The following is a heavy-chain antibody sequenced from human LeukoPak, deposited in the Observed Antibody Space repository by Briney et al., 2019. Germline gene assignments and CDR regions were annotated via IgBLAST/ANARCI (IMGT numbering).Heavy chain of an antibody. CDR3: ASDSISAGVHSGMDV. CDR2: INHSGST. V-gene: IGHV4-34*01. Sequence: SETLSLTCAVYGGSFSGYYWSWIRQPPGKGLEWIGEINHSGSTNYNPSLKSRVTISVDTSKTQFSLKLSSVTVADSAVYFCASDSISAGVHSGMDVWGQGTTVTVSS. D-gene: IGHD1-1*01. CDR1: GGSFSGYY. J-gene: IGHJ6*02.